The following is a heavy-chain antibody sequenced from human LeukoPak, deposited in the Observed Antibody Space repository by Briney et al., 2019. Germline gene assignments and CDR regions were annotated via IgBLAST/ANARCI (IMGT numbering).Heavy chain of an antibody. J-gene: IGHJ4*02. Sequence: ASVKVSCKASGYTFTSYYMHWVRQAPGQGLEWMGIINPSGGSTSYAQKFQGRVTMTRDTSTSTVYMELSSLRSEDTAAYYCARSVATANFDYWGQGTLVTVSS. CDR2: INPSGGST. CDR3: ARSVATANFDY. D-gene: IGHD5-18*01. V-gene: IGHV1-46*01. CDR1: GYTFTSYY.